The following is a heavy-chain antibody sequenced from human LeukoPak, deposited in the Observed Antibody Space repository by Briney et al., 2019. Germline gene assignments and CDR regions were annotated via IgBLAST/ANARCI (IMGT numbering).Heavy chain of an antibody. CDR3: ARENYYRGGRFDRAYLDD. D-gene: IGHD2-15*01. J-gene: IGHJ4*02. CDR2: ISTGNGNT. CDR1: GFTFSNYW. Sequence: PGGSLRLSCAASGFTFSNYWMSWVRQAPGQGLEWMGWISTGNGNTKYSQGFQDRITITRDTSASTVYMELRGLRSDDMAIYYCARENYYRGGRFDRAYLDDWGQGTLVTVSS. V-gene: IGHV1-3*03.